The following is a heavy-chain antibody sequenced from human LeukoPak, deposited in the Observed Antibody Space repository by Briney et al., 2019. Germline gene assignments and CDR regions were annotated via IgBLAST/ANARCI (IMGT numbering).Heavy chain of an antibody. J-gene: IGHJ4*02. Sequence: SETLSLTSSVSGGSINNVVYYWDWIRQPPGKALEWIGDIYQTGTTYYNPSFESRVTISADTSNNQVSLKMNAVTAADTAVYYCARRRGSSSGGPFDYWGRGTLVIVSS. D-gene: IGHD6-25*01. V-gene: IGHV4-39*01. CDR2: IYQTGTT. CDR3: ARRRGSSSGGPFDY. CDR1: GGSINNVVYY.